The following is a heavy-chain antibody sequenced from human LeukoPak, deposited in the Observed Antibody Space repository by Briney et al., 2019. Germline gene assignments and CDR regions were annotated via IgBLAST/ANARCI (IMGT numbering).Heavy chain of an antibody. D-gene: IGHD1-26*01. CDR1: GFTFDDYA. Sequence: PGRSLRLSCAASGFTFDDYAMHWVRQAPGKGLEWVSGISWNSGSIGYADSVKGRFTISRDNAKNSLYLQMNSLRAEDMALYYCAKETNSGSYGGYAFDIWGQGTMVTVSS. CDR2: ISWNSGSI. V-gene: IGHV3-9*03. J-gene: IGHJ3*02. CDR3: AKETNSGSYGGYAFDI.